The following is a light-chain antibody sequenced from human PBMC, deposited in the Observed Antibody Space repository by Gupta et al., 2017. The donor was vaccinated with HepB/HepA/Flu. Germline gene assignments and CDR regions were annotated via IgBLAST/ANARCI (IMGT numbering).Light chain of an antibody. CDR1: QNIGNS. J-gene: IGKJ3*01. V-gene: IGKV1-39*01. Sequence: SASLGDRVTITCRASQNIGNSLNWYQQKPGKAPKLLIYAASYLQDEVPLRFSGSGSGTDFTLTISSLQPEDFASYYCQQSDSAPLFTFGHGTTVDVK. CDR2: AAS. CDR3: QQSDSAPLFT.